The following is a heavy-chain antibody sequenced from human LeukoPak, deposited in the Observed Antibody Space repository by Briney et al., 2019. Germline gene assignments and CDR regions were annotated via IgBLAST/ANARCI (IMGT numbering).Heavy chain of an antibody. CDR1: GFTFSSYS. CDR3: ARVMTTVTTPLDY. Sequence: GGSLRLSCAASGFTFSSYSMNWVRQAPGKGPEWVSSISSSSSYIYYADSVKGRFTISRDNAKNSLYLQMNSLRAEDTAVYYCARVMTTVTTPLDYWGQGTLVTVSS. CDR2: ISSSSSYI. V-gene: IGHV3-21*01. D-gene: IGHD4-17*01. J-gene: IGHJ4*02.